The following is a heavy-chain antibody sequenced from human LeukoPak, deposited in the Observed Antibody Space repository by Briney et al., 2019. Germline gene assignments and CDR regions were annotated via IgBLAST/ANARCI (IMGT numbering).Heavy chain of an antibody. D-gene: IGHD5-18*01. CDR2: ISGSGGST. Sequence: GGSLRLSCAASGFTFSSYAMSWVRQAPGKGLEWVSAISGSGGSTYYADSVKGRFTSSRDNSESTLYLQMNNLRAEDTAVYYCAKNRGTGMAFYDHWGQGTQVTVSS. V-gene: IGHV3-23*01. CDR1: GFTFSSYA. CDR3: AKNRGTGMAFYDH. J-gene: IGHJ4*02.